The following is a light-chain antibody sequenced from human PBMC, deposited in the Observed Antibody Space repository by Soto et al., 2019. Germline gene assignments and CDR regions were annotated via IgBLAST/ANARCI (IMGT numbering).Light chain of an antibody. Sequence: ENVLTQSPGTLSLSPGERATLSCRASQSISSSYLAWYQQKPGQTPRLLIYHASSRATGIPDRFSGSGSGTDFTLTIRRLEPEDFAVYYCQQYGDSLLPFGGGTKVEIK. CDR1: QSISSSY. CDR2: HAS. J-gene: IGKJ4*01. CDR3: QQYGDSLLP. V-gene: IGKV3-20*01.